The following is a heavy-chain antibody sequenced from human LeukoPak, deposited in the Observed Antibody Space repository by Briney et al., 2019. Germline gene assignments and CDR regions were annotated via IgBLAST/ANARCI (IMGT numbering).Heavy chain of an antibody. V-gene: IGHV3-7*04. Sequence: GGSLRLSCAASGFTFSSYWMSWVRQAPGKGLEWVANIKQDGSEKYYVDSVKGRFTISRDNPKNSLYLQMNSLRAEDTAVYYCARDGPYYDSSGYYEAWGQGTLVTVSS. CDR3: ARDGPYYDSSGYYEA. D-gene: IGHD3-22*01. J-gene: IGHJ5*02. CDR2: IKQDGSEK. CDR1: GFTFSSYW.